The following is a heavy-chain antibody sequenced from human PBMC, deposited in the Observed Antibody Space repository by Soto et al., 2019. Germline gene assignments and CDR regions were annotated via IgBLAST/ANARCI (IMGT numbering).Heavy chain of an antibody. CDR2: INHSGST. J-gene: IGHJ4*02. V-gene: IGHV4-34*01. CDR1: GGSFSGYY. CDR3: ARGGNRGSSSRKIDY. Sequence: KTSETLSLTCAVYGGSFSGYYWSWIRQPPGKGLEWIGEINHSGSTNYNPSLKSRVTISVDTSKNQFSLKLSSVTAADTAVYYCARGGNRGSSSRKIDYWGQGTLVTVSS. D-gene: IGHD6-13*01.